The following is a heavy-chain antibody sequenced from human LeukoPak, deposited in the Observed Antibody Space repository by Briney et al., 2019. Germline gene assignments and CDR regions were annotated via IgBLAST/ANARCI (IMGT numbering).Heavy chain of an antibody. CDR1: GFTFDDYG. CDR3: ATWNSDWEFAY. CDR2: INWNGGST. D-gene: IGHD1/OR15-1a*01. V-gene: IGHV3-20*04. Sequence: GGSLRLSCAASGFTFDDYGMSWVRQAPGKGLEWVSGINWNGGSTGYADSLKGRFTISRDNAKNSLYLQMNSLRAEDTAVYYCATWNSDWEFAYWGQGTLVSVSS. J-gene: IGHJ4*02.